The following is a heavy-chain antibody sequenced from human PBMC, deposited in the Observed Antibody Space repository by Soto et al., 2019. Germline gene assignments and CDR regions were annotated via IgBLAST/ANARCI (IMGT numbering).Heavy chain of an antibody. J-gene: IGHJ4*02. Sequence: NPGGSLRLSCAASGFTFSSYTMNWFRQAPGKGLEWVSSITSGSSHTYYADSVKGRFTISRDNAKNSLSLHMYSLRVEDTAVYYCARVRSSSWSGADYWGQGTLVTVSS. CDR1: GFTFSSYT. CDR2: ITSGSSHT. CDR3: ARVRSSSWSGADY. D-gene: IGHD6-13*01. V-gene: IGHV3-21*01.